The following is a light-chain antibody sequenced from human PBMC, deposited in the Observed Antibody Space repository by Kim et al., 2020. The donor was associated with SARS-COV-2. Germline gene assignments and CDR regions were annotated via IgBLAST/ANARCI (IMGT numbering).Light chain of an antibody. Sequence: DIQMTQSPSSLSASIGDRVTITCRASQNINKYLNWYQQKPGKAPKVLIYAASSLQSGVPSRFSGSGSGTDFILTISSLQSEDFATYYCQQSYSTRWTFGQGTKVDIK. CDR1: QNINKY. V-gene: IGKV1-39*01. J-gene: IGKJ1*01. CDR3: QQSYSTRWT. CDR2: AAS.